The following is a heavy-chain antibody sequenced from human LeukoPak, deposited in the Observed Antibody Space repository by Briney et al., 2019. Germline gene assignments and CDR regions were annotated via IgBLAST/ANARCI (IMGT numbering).Heavy chain of an antibody. CDR2: ISYDGSNK. V-gene: IGHV3-30*04. D-gene: IGHD2-2*01. J-gene: IGHJ4*02. CDR1: GFTFSSYA. Sequence: GGSLRLSCAASGFTFSSYAMHWVRQAPVKGLEWVAVISYDGSNKYYADSVKGRFTISRDNSKNTLYLQMNSLRAEDTAVYYCARGYCSSTSCSSFVYWGQGTLVTVSS. CDR3: ARGYCSSTSCSSFVY.